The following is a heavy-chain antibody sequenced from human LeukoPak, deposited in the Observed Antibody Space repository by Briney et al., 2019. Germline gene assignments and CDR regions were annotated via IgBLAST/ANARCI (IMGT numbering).Heavy chain of an antibody. D-gene: IGHD5-18*01. CDR1: GFTFSSYE. CDR2: ISSSGSTI. J-gene: IGHJ4*02. V-gene: IGHV3-48*03. Sequence: GGSLRLSCAASGFTFSSYEMNWVRQAPGKGLEWVSYISSSGSTIYYADSVKGRFTISRDNAKNSLYLQMNSLRAEDTAVYYCALRYSYGGFDYWGQGTLVTVSS. CDR3: ALRYSYGGFDY.